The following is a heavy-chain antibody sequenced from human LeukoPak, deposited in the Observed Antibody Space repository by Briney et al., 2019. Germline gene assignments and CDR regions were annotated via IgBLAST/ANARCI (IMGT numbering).Heavy chain of an antibody. V-gene: IGHV4-39*07. D-gene: IGHD6-13*01. J-gene: IGHJ4*02. CDR3: ARDHVAAATDY. CDR2: IYYSGST. CDR1: GGSISSSSYY. Sequence: SETLSLTWTVSGGSISSSSYYWGWIRQPPGKGLEWIGSIYYSGSTYYNPSLKSRVTISVDTSKNQFSLKLSSVTAADTAVYYCARDHVAAATDYWGQGTLVTVSS.